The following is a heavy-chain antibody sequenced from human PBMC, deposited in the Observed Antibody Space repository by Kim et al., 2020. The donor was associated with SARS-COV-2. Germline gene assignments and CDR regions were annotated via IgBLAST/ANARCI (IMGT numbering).Heavy chain of an antibody. CDR1: GGSIRSSSFY. D-gene: IGHD6-13*01. J-gene: IGHJ2*01. Sequence: SETLSLTCTVSGGSIRSSSFYWGWIRQPPGKGLEWIGSIYYSGNAYYNPSLKSRVTISVDTSKNQFSLNLNSVTAADTAVYYCARQRAAASSEWYFDLWGRGNLVTVSS. CDR3: ARQRAAASSEWYFDL. CDR2: IYYSGNA. V-gene: IGHV4-39*01.